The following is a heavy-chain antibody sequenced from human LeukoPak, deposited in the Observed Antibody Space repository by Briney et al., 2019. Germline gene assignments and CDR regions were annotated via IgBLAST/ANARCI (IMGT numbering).Heavy chain of an antibody. CDR2: IYYTGST. V-gene: IGHV4-59*12. J-gene: IGHJ5*02. CDR1: GGSISTYY. CDR3: ARESVDNWFDP. Sequence: PSETLSLTCSVSGGSISTYYWSWIRQPPGKGLEWIGYIYYTGSTNYNPSLKSRVTISVDTSKNQFSLKLSSVTAADTAVYYCARESVDNWFDPWGQGTLVTVSS.